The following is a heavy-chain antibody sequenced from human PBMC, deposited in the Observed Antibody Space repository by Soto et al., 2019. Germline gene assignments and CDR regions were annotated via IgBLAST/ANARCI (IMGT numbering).Heavy chain of an antibody. D-gene: IGHD2-8*01. CDR2: IYYSGST. V-gene: IGHV4-39*01. J-gene: IGHJ6*03. Sequence: SETLSLTCTVSGGSISSSSYYWGWLRQPPGKGLEWIGSIYYSGSTYYNPSLKSRVTISVDTSKNQFSLKLSSVTAADTAVYYCARPASSNGVYYYYYMDVWGKGTTVTVSS. CDR1: GGSISSSSYY. CDR3: ARPASSNGVYYYYYMDV.